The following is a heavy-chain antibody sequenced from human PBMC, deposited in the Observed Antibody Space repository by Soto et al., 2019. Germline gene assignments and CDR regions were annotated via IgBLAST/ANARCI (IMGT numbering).Heavy chain of an antibody. J-gene: IGHJ4*02. D-gene: IGHD3-10*01. CDR2: IYYSGST. Sequence: GTLSLTFTVSGGSISSSSYYWGWIRQPPGKGLEWIGSIYYSGSTYYNPSLKSRVTISVDTSKNQFSLKLSSVTAADTAVYYCAGAVDRGVIINLDYWGQGTLVTVS. CDR3: AGAVDRGVIINLDY. CDR1: GGSISSSSYY. V-gene: IGHV4-39*01.